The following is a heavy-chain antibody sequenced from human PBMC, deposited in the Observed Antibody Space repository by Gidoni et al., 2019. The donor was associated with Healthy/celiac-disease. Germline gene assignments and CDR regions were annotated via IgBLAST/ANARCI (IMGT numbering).Heavy chain of an antibody. Sequence: DVQLVESGGVVVQPGGSLRLSCAASGFTFDDYTMHWVRQAPGKGLEWVSLISWDGGSTYYADSVKGRFTISRDNSKNSLYLQMNSLRTEDTALYYCAKDGQQQLVQGDNWFDPWGQGTLVTVSS. CDR3: AKDGQQQLVQGDNWFDP. D-gene: IGHD6-13*01. CDR1: GFTFDDYT. V-gene: IGHV3-43*01. J-gene: IGHJ5*02. CDR2: ISWDGGST.